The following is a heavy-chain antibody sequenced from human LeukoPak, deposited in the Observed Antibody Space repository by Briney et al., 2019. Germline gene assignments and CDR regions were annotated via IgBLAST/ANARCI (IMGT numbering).Heavy chain of an antibody. V-gene: IGHV5-51*01. J-gene: IGHJ3*02. CDR2: IYHGDSDT. D-gene: IGHD1-26*01. Sequence: GESLKISCKGSGYSFTSYWIGWVRQMPGKGLEWMGIIYHGDSDTRYSPSFQGQVTISADKSISTAYLQWSSLKASDTAMYYCARPRRYSGSYDAFDIWGQGTMVTVSS. CDR3: ARPRRYSGSYDAFDI. CDR1: GYSFTSYW.